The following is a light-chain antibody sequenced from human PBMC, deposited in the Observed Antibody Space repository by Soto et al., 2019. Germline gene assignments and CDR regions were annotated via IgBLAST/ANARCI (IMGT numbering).Light chain of an antibody. J-gene: IGLJ2*01. CDR2: NDS. Sequence: SYELTQPPSVSVAPGQTARISCEGDNIGTKSVHWYQQKSGQAPVLVTSNDSDRPSGIPERFSGSNSGNTATLTISRAEAGDEADYYCQVWDGSSDHLVVFGGGTKLTVL. CDR1: NIGTKS. CDR3: QVWDGSSDHLVV. V-gene: IGLV3-21*04.